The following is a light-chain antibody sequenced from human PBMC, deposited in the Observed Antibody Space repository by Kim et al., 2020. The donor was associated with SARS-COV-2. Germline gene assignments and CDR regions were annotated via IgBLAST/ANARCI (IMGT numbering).Light chain of an antibody. CDR3: AAWDDSLNGPV. CDR2: TSN. J-gene: IGLJ2*01. Sequence: GQRGPITFSGSSSNIGSNTVNWYPRLPGTAPKLRIYTSNQRPSGVPDRFSGSKSGTSASLAISGLQSEDEADYYCAAWDDSLNGPVFGGGTQLTVL. CDR1: SSNIGSNT. V-gene: IGLV1-44*01.